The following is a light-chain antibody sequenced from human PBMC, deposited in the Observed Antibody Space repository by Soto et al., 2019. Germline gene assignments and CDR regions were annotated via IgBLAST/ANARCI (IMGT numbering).Light chain of an antibody. J-gene: IGKJ2*01. CDR3: QQYGSSPYT. V-gene: IGKV3-20*01. CDR1: QTFTNNY. CDR2: GAS. Sequence: EIVLTQSPGTLSLSPGERAILSCRASQTFTNNYLAWYQQQPGQAPRLLIYGASNRATGIPDRFSGSGSGTDFTLIISGLEPEDSAVYYCQQYGSSPYTFGQGTKLESK.